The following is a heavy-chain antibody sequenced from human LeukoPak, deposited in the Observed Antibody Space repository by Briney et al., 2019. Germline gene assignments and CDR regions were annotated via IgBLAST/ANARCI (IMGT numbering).Heavy chain of an antibody. D-gene: IGHD1-26*01. J-gene: IGHJ4*02. CDR1: GFIFSSHG. Sequence: GRPLRLSCAPSGFIFSSHGMHCVRQAPAEGLELVAVISKDGNNKYYADSEKGRLSNYRHNSKNTLYLQINSLRAEDTAVYDRAKGWEQLDYWGQGNLVTVSS. V-gene: IGHV3-30*18. CDR3: AKGWEQLDY. CDR2: ISKDGNNK.